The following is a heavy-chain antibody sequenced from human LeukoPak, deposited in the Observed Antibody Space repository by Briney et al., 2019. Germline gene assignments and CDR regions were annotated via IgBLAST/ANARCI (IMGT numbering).Heavy chain of an antibody. V-gene: IGHV4-30-2*01. D-gene: IGHD1-1*01. CDR2: IYHSGST. CDR1: GDSLSSGGYF. J-gene: IGHJ3*02. CDR3: ARSGGRYNWNDRCRLKSARGGVNAFDI. Sequence: SETLSLTCAVSGDSLSSGGYFWSWIRQPPGKGLEWIGYIYHSGSTYYNPSLRSRVTISVDKSKNQFSLKLSSVTAADTAVYYCARSGGRYNWNDRCRLKSARGGVNAFDIGGQGTMVTVSS.